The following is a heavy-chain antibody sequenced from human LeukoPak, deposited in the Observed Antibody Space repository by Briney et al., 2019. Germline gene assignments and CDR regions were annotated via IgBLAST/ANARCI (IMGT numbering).Heavy chain of an antibody. CDR1: GFTFSNYE. V-gene: IGHV3-48*03. J-gene: IGHJ4*02. Sequence: GGSLRLSCAVSGFTFSNYEMVWVRQAPGQGLEWVSYIYATGSSIYYSDSVKGRFTISRDNARNSLYLQMDSLGVEDTAVYFCARLVVVISGSYSDYWGQGTLVTVSS. CDR3: ARLVVVISGSYSDY. D-gene: IGHD3-22*01. CDR2: IYATGSSI.